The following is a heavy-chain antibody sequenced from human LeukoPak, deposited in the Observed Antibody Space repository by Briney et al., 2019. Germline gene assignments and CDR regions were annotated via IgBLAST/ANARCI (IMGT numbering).Heavy chain of an antibody. CDR1: GYTFTGYY. CDR3: ARDRRELQGFGY. J-gene: IGHJ4*02. CDR2: INPNSGGT. V-gene: IGHV1-2*02. D-gene: IGHD1-26*01. Sequence: RASVKVSCKASGYTFTGYYMHWVRQAPGQGLEWMGWINPNSGGTNYAQKLQGRVTMTTDTSTSTAYMELRSLRSDDTAVYYCARDRRELQGFGYWGQGTLVTVSS.